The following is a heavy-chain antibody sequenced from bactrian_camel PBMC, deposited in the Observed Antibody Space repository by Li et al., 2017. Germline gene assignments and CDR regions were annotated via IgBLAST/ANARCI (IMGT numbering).Heavy chain of an antibody. CDR2: IDSDGSA. D-gene: IGHD5*01. Sequence: QVQLVESGGGSVQAGGSLRLSCVASGNTLTSSCMAWLRQVPGKPREMVARIDSDGSAAYSDSVKGRFTISRDNAKNTMYLQMNSLKPEDTAVYYCVGLGVICNGDYCRVGPGLQVLSPGTQVTVS. CDR1: GNTLTSSC. J-gene: IGHJ4*01. V-gene: IGHV3S53*01.